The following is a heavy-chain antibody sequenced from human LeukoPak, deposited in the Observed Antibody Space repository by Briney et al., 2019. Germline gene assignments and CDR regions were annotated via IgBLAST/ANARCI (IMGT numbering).Heavy chain of an antibody. J-gene: IGHJ1*01. D-gene: IGHD6-13*01. CDR2: LSGNGGTT. Sequence: GGSLRLSCAASDFTFSSHWMYWVRQAPGKGLVWVARLSGNGGTTRHADSVKGRFTISRDNAKNTLYLQMNSLGVEDTALYYCARGIASSRSVAIDLWGQGTLVAVSS. CDR1: DFTFSSHW. CDR3: ARGIASSRSVAIDL. V-gene: IGHV3-74*01.